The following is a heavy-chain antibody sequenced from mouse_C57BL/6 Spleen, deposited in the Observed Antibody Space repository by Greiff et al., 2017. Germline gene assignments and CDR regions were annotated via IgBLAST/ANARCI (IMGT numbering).Heavy chain of an antibody. CDR1: GYSFTSYY. CDR3: ARSPTVPHYFDY. D-gene: IGHD1-1*01. Sequence: QVQLQQSGPELVKPGASVKISCKASGYSFTSYYIHWVKQRPGQGLEWIGWIYPGSGNPKYNEKFKGKATLTADTSSSTAYMQLSSLTSEDSAVYYCARSPTVPHYFDYWGQGTTLTVSS. V-gene: IGHV1-66*01. J-gene: IGHJ2*01. CDR2: IYPGSGNP.